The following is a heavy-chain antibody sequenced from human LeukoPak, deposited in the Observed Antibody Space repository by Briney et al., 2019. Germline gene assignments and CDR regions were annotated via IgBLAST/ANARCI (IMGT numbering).Heavy chain of an antibody. CDR1: GYTFTSYG. J-gene: IGHJ4*02. CDR2: IIPIFGTA. Sequence: EASVKVSCKASGYTFTSYGISWVRQAPGQGLEWMGGIIPIFGTANYAQKFQGRVTITADESTSTAYMELSSLRSEDTAVYYCARGSAARLDFDYWGQGTLVTVSS. D-gene: IGHD6-6*01. V-gene: IGHV1-69*13. CDR3: ARGSAARLDFDY.